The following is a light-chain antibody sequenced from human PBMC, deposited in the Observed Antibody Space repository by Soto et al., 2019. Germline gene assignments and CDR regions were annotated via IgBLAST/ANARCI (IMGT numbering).Light chain of an antibody. J-gene: IGLJ2*01. Sequence: QSVLTRPPSASGTPRQRVTISCSGSSSNIGSNTVNWYQQLPGTAPKLLIYSNNQRPSGVPDRFSGSKSGTSASLAISGLQSEDEADYYCAAWDDSLNGPGVVFGGGTKLTVL. CDR3: AAWDDSLNGPGVV. CDR2: SNN. CDR1: SSNIGSNT. V-gene: IGLV1-44*01.